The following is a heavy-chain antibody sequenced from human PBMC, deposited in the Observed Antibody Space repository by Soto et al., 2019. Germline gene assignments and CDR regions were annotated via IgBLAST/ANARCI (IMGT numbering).Heavy chain of an antibody. J-gene: IGHJ6*02. CDR1: RFTFTSSA. CDR2: VVVGSGNT. D-gene: IGHD3-9*01. Sequence: SVKVSCKASRFTFTSSAVQWVRQARGQRLEWIGWVVVGSGNTNYAQKFQERVTITRDMSTSTAYMELSSLRSEDTAVYYCAAATSGLVGRPLYYYYGMDVWGQGTTVTVSS. CDR3: AAATSGLVGRPLYYYYGMDV. V-gene: IGHV1-58*01.